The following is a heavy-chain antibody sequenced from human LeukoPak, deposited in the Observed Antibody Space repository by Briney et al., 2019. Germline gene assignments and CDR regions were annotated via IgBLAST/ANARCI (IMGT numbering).Heavy chain of an antibody. CDR2: MYYSGST. J-gene: IGHJ4*02. V-gene: IGHV4-30-4*01. Sequence: PSETLSLTCTVSGGSISSGDYYWSWIRQPPGKGLEWIAYMYYSGSTYYNPSLKSRVTMSADTSKNQFSLKLSSVTAADTAVYYCARLGPTYYYDSSGYYYFDYWGQGTLVTVSS. CDR3: ARLGPTYYYDSSGYYYFDY. D-gene: IGHD3-22*01. CDR1: GGSISSGDYY.